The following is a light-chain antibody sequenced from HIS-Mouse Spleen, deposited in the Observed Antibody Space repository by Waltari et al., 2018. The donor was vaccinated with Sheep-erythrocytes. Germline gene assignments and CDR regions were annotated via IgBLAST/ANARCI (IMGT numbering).Light chain of an antibody. CDR2: QDS. Sequence: SYELTQPPSVSVSPGQTDSITCSGDKLGDKYACWYQQQPGQSPVLVIYQDSKRPSGIPERFSGSNSGNTATLTISGTQAMDEADYYCQAWDSSTAVFGGGTKLTVL. J-gene: IGLJ2*01. CDR3: QAWDSSTAV. CDR1: KLGDKY. V-gene: IGLV3-1*01.